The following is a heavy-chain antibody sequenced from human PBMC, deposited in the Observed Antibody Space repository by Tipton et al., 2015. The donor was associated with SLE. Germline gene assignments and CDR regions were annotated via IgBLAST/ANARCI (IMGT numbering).Heavy chain of an antibody. D-gene: IGHD3-3*01. J-gene: IGHJ6*04. Sequence: TLSLTCAVFGGSFSGNYWIWIRQTPGKGLEWIGEINHRGGTNLNPSLEGRVSVSKDTSKNQFSLKLTSVTAADTAVYYCARLQYIFGGMDVWGEGTTVTVSS. CDR1: GGSFSGNY. V-gene: IGHV4-34*01. CDR2: INHRGGT. CDR3: ARLQYIFGGMDV.